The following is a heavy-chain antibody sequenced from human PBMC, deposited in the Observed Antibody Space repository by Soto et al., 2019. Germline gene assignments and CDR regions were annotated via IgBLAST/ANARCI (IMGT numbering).Heavy chain of an antibody. CDR3: AREYCPGISCHGPDY. V-gene: IGHV1-18*01. D-gene: IGHD2-8*02. CDR1: GYTLSSFG. J-gene: IGHJ4*02. Sequence: ASVKVSCKASGYTLSSFGISWVRQAPGQGLEWMGWVSTYNGDRKYAQTFQGRVTMTTDTSTSTAYMELRSLTSDDTAVYYCAREYCPGISCHGPDYWGQGTLVTVSS. CDR2: VSTYNGDR.